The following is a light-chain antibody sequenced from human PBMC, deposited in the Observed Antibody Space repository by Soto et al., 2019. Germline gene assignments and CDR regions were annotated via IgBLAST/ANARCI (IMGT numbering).Light chain of an antibody. CDR2: GAS. V-gene: IGKV3-15*01. CDR3: QQYNNWPLGT. CDR1: QSVSSN. J-gene: IGKJ1*01. Sequence: EIVMTQSPATLSVSPGERATLSCRASQSVSSNLAWYQQKPGQAPRLLIYGASTRATSIPARFSGSGSGTEFTLTISSLQSEDFAVYYCQQYNNWPLGTFGQGTKVEIK.